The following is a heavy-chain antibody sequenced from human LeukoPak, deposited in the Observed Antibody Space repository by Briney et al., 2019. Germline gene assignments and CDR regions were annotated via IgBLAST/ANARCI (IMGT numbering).Heavy chain of an antibody. CDR3: ARDQGYCSSTSCFNYYYGMDV. Sequence: ASVKVSCKASGYTFTGYYMHWVRQAPGQGLEWMGWINPNSGGTNYAQKFQGRVTMTRDTSISTAYMELSRLRSDDTAVYYCARDQGYCSSTSCFNYYYGMDVWGQGTTVIVSS. J-gene: IGHJ6*02. D-gene: IGHD2-2*01. V-gene: IGHV1-2*02. CDR1: GYTFTGYY. CDR2: INPNSGGT.